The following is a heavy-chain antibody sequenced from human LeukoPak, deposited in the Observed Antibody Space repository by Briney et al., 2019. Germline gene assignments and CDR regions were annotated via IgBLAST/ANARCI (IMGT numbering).Heavy chain of an antibody. J-gene: IGHJ4*02. CDR3: ARAAYSGSYHSDY. CDR1: GGSISTYY. D-gene: IGHD1-26*01. Sequence: PSETLSLTCTVSGGSISTYYGNWIRQPPGKGLEWIGYIYYSGSTNYNPSLKSRVTISVDTSKNQFSLKLSSVTAADTAVYYCARAAYSGSYHSDYWGQGTLVTVSS. V-gene: IGHV4-59*01. CDR2: IYYSGST.